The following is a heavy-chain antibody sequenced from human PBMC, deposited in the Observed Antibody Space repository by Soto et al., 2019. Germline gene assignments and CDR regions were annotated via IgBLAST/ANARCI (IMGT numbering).Heavy chain of an antibody. CDR3: ARRDDSETFDI. J-gene: IGHJ3*02. Sequence: EVQLVESGGGLIQPGGSLRLICAASGLSVTANNMTWVRQAPGKGLEWLSIIYRGGGTYYADSLKGRAIISRDGSRNMVFLQMNSLTAEDAGVYYCARRDDSETFDIWGRGTVVNVSS. V-gene: IGHV3-53*01. CDR1: GLSVTANN. D-gene: IGHD5-18*01. CDR2: IYRGGGT.